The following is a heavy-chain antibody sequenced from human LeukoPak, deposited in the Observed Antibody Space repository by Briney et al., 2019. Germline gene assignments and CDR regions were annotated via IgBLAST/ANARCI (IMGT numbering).Heavy chain of an antibody. J-gene: IGHJ4*02. CDR2: IWYDGSNK. D-gene: IGHD3-22*01. CDR3: AKGSDSSGYYDDY. CDR1: GFTFSSYG. Sequence: GGSLRLSCAASGFTFSSYGMHWVRQAPGKGLEWVAVIWYDGSNKYYADSVKGRFTISRDNSKNTLYLQMNSLRAEDTAVYYCAKGSDSSGYYDDYWGQGTLVTVSS. V-gene: IGHV3-33*06.